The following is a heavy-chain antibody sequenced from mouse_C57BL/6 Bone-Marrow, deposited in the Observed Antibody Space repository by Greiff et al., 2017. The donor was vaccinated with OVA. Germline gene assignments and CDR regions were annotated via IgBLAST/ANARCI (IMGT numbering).Heavy chain of an antibody. CDR3: AREDTTVVAPYFDV. CDR2: IDPSDSYT. D-gene: IGHD1-1*01. V-gene: IGHV1-69*01. CDR1: GYTFTSYW. J-gene: IGHJ1*03. Sequence: VQLQQPGAELVMPGASVKLSCKASGYTFTSYWMHWVKQRPGQGLEWIGEIDPSDSYTNYNQKFKGKSTLTVDKSSSTAYLQLSSLKSEDSAVYYCAREDTTVVAPYFDVWGTGTTVTVSS.